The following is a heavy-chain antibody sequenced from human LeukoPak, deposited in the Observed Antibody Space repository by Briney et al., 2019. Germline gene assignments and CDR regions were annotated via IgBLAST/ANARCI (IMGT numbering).Heavy chain of an antibody. Sequence: GASVKVSCKASGYTFTSYGISWVRQTPGQGLEWMGWINPNTGVKKYTQSFQGRVTMTRDTSISTAYMELSGLRSDDTAVYYCAREASNAFDTWGQGTMVTASS. CDR1: GYTFTSYG. CDR3: AREASNAFDT. V-gene: IGHV1-2*02. CDR2: INPNTGVK. J-gene: IGHJ3*02.